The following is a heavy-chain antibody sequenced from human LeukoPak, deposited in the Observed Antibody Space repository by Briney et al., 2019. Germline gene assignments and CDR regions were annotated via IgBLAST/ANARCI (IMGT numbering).Heavy chain of an antibody. CDR1: GFSVSSYY. J-gene: IGHJ3*01. V-gene: IGHV3-66*01. CDR2: LHSDGAT. CDR3: ARVAYYRVTADQITDAFDV. D-gene: IGHD2-21*02. Sequence: GGSLRLSCAASGFSVSSYYMNWVRQAPGKGLQWVSILHSDGATYYADSVKGRFTISRDNSRSTLYLQMNSLRAEDTAVYFCARVAYYRVTADQITDAFDVWGHGTVVTVSS.